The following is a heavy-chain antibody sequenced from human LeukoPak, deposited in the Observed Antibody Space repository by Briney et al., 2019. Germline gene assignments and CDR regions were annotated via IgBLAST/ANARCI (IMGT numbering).Heavy chain of an antibody. Sequence: PGGSLRLSCAASGFTFSSYGMHWVRQAPGKGLEWVSSISGSGGSSYYADSVRGRFTISRDNSKNTLYLQMNSLRAEDTAVYYCAKVFGSRREATFDNWGQGTLVTVSS. CDR2: ISGSGGSS. D-gene: IGHD3-3*01. CDR1: GFTFSSYG. V-gene: IGHV3-23*01. J-gene: IGHJ4*02. CDR3: AKVFGSRREATFDN.